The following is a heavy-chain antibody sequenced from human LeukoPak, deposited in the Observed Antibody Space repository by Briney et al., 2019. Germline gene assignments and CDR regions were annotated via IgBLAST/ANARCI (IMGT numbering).Heavy chain of an antibody. CDR1: GGSISSYY. J-gene: IGHJ3*02. V-gene: IGHV4-59*01. CDR3: ANFEGSSQAFHI. CDR2: IYYSGST. D-gene: IGHD3-9*01. Sequence: SETLSLTCTVSGGSISSYYWSWIRQPPGKGLEWIGYIYYSGSTSYIPSLKSRVTISVDTSKNQFSLKLSSVTAADTAVYYCANFEGSSQAFHIWGQGTLVTVSS.